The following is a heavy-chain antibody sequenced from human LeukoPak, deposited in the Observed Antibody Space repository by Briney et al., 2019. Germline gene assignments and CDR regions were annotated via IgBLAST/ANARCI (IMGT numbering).Heavy chain of an antibody. CDR3: ARAGFTMVRGVIGWFDP. V-gene: IGHV4-59*01. CDR1: GGSISSYY. J-gene: IGHJ5*02. Sequence: PSETLSLTCTVSGGSISSYYGSWIRQPPGKGLEWIGYIYYSGSTNYNPSLKSRVTISVDTSKNQFSLKLSSVTAADTAVYYCARAGFTMVRGVIGWFDPWGQGTLVTVSS. CDR2: IYYSGST. D-gene: IGHD3-10*01.